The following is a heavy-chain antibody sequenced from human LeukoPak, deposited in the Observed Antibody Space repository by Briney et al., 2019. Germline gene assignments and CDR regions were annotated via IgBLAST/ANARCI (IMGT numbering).Heavy chain of an antibody. V-gene: IGHV3-48*03. Sequence: GGSLRLSCEASGFTFSSYEMNWVRQAPGKGLEWVSYISSGGSTLSYADSVKGRFTISRDNAKNSLYLQMDSLRAEDTAFYYCARVRDGSQDYWGQGTLVTVSS. J-gene: IGHJ4*02. CDR3: ARVRDGSQDY. CDR1: GFTFSSYE. CDR2: ISSGGSTL. D-gene: IGHD5-24*01.